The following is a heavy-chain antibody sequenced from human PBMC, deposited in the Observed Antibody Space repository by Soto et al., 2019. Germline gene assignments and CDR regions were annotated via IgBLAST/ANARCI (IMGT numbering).Heavy chain of an antibody. D-gene: IGHD2-21*02. CDR1: GFTFSVYG. J-gene: IGHJ4*02. Sequence: QVQLVESGGGVVQPGRSLRLSCAAAGFTFSVYGMHWVRQAPGKGLEWVAVISHDGTNKFYADSVKGRFTISRDNSRNTLYLQMNPLRADDTAFYYCAKKPPGDCVAMFDYWGQGTLVTVSS. CDR2: ISHDGTNK. V-gene: IGHV3-30*18. CDR3: AKKPPGDCVAMFDY.